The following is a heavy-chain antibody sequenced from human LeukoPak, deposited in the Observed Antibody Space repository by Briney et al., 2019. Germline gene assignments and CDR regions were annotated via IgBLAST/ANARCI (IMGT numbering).Heavy chain of an antibody. CDR2: ISWNSGSI. CDR1: GFTFDDYA. Sequence: GRSLRLSCAASGFTFDDYAMHWVRQAPGEGLEWVSGISWNSGSIGYADSVKGRFTISRDNAKNSLYLQMNSLRAEDTALYYCAKDFSLGAGYFDYWGQGTLVTVSS. D-gene: IGHD3-10*01. J-gene: IGHJ4*02. CDR3: AKDFSLGAGYFDY. V-gene: IGHV3-9*01.